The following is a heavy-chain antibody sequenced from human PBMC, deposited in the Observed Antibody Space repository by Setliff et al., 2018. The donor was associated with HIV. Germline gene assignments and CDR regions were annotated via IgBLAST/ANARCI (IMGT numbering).Heavy chain of an antibody. J-gene: IGHJ5*02. CDR2: IYRSGST. V-gene: IGHV4-38-2*01. Sequence: SETLSLTCGISDYSITSGYYWGWIRQPPGKGLEWIGSIYRSGSTYDNPSLKSRVTMSVDTSKNQFSLKLSSVTAADTAVYYCARGYYGSGSYWWFDPWGQGTLVTVSS. D-gene: IGHD3-10*01. CDR1: DYSITSGYY. CDR3: ARGYYGSGSYWWFDP.